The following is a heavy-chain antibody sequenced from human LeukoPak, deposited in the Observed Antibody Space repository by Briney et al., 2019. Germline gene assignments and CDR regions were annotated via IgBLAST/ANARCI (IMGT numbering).Heavy chain of an antibody. Sequence: SETLSLTCAVSGYSITSGYDWVWLRQPPGKGPDWIGDIKHSGNTYYNPSLQSRLTMSLDTSKNQLSLTLTSMTAADTAVYYCARVGGYNAFDIWGQGTMVTVSS. CDR1: GYSITSGYD. CDR2: IKHSGNT. V-gene: IGHV4-38-2*01. J-gene: IGHJ3*02. D-gene: IGHD3-16*02. CDR3: ARVGGYNAFDI.